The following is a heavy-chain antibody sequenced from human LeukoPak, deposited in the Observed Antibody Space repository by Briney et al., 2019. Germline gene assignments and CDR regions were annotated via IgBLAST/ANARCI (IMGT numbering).Heavy chain of an antibody. CDR1: GYTFTGYY. CDR2: INPNSGGT. V-gene: IGHV1-2*02. Sequence: GASVKVSCKASGYTFTGYYMHWVRQAPGQGLEWMGWINPNSGGTNYAQKFQGRVTMTRDTSISTAYMELSRLRSDDTAVYYCARGRELWSIGHDAFDIWGQGTMVTVSS. J-gene: IGHJ3*02. CDR3: ARGRELWSIGHDAFDI. D-gene: IGHD5-18*01.